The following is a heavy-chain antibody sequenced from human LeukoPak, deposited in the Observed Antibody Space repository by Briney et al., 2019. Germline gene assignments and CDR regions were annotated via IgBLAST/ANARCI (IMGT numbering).Heavy chain of an antibody. CDR3: ARVPFDSSYFDY. CDR1: GFTFSSSW. D-gene: IGHD3-22*01. Sequence: PGGSLRLSCVASGFTFSSSWMSWVRQSPGKGLEWVANIKQDGSEKDYVDSVKGRFTISRDNAKNSLYLQMNSLRAEDTAVYYCARVPFDSSYFDYWGQGTLVTVSS. J-gene: IGHJ4*02. V-gene: IGHV3-7*05. CDR2: IKQDGSEK.